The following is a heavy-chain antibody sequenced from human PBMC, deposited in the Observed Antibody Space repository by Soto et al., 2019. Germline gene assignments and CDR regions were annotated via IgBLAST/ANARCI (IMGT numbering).Heavy chain of an antibody. CDR1: GYTFTGYY. D-gene: IGHD3-3*01. V-gene: IGHV1-2*04. CDR2: INPNSGGT. J-gene: IGHJ6*02. Sequence: ASVKVSCKASGYTFTGYYMHWVRQAPGQGLEWMGWINPNSGGTNYAQKFQGWVTMTRDTSIRTAYMELSRLRSDDTAVYYCARDGQDFWRGFHYGMDVWGQATTVTLSS. CDR3: ARDGQDFWRGFHYGMDV.